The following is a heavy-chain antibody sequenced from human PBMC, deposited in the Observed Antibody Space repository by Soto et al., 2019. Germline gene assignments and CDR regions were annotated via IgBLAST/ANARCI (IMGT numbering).Heavy chain of an antibody. CDR1: GGSINNYY. V-gene: IGHV4-59*08. Sequence: SETLSLTCTVSGGSINNYYWSWIRQPPGNGLEWIAYIFSTGTTSYNPSHKSRVSASVDTSKNQVYLHLNSVTAADTAVYYCARHPQAPYFQRGLDYGGRGTLVTVSS. CDR2: IFSTGTT. J-gene: IGHJ4*02. D-gene: IGHD3-9*01. CDR3: ARHPQAPYFQRGLDY.